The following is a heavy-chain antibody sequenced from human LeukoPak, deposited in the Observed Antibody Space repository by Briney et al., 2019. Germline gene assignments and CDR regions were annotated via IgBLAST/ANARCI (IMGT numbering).Heavy chain of an antibody. Sequence: GESLKISCKGSGYSFTSYWSGWGRQMPGKGREWMGIIYPVDSDSRYSPAFQGQVTISADKSISTAYLQWSSLKASDTAMYYCARRETAAAFDIWGQGTMVTVSS. J-gene: IGHJ3*02. V-gene: IGHV5-51*01. CDR1: GYSFTSYW. CDR2: IYPVDSDS. CDR3: ARRETAAAFDI.